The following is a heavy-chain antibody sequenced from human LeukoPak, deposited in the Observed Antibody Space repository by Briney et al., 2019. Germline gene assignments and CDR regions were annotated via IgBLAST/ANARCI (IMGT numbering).Heavy chain of an antibody. CDR1: GGTFISYA. CDR3: ARESSSWSGDYFDY. CDR2: IIPIFGTA. J-gene: IGHJ4*02. D-gene: IGHD6-13*01. Sequence: ASVTVSYKASGGTFISYAISWVRQAPGQGLEWMGGIIPIFGTANYAQKFQGRVTITADKSTSTAYMELSSLRSEDTAVYYCARESSSWSGDYFDYWGQGTLVTVSS. V-gene: IGHV1-69*06.